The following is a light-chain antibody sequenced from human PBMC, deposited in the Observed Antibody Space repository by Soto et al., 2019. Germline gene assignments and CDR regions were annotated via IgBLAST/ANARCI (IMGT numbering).Light chain of an antibody. Sequence: DTVMTQSPLSLPVTPGEPASISCRSSQSLLHSNGYNYLDWYLQKPGQSPQLLIYLGSSRASGGPDRFSGSVSGTDFTLKISRVEAEDVGFYYCMQSLHTPRTFGQGTNVEIK. CDR3: MQSLHTPRT. V-gene: IGKV2-28*01. J-gene: IGKJ1*01. CDR1: QSLLHSNGYNY. CDR2: LGS.